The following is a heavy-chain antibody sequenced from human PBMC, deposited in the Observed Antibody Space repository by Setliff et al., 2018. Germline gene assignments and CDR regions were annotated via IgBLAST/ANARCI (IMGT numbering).Heavy chain of an antibody. V-gene: IGHV4-34*01. Sequence: SETLSLTCSVYGESFSNNYWSWIRQTPGKGLEWIGEISYSGSTSYSPSLKSRLSISADTSKNQFSLKLTSVTAADTAVYYCARTHCTTTSCFYFHYWGQGTVVTVSS. D-gene: IGHD2-2*01. CDR1: GESFSNNY. J-gene: IGHJ4*02. CDR3: ARTHCTTTSCFYFHY. CDR2: ISYSGST.